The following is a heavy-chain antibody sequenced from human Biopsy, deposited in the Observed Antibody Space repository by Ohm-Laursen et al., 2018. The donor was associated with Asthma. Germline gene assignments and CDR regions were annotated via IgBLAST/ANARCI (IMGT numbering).Heavy chain of an antibody. Sequence: SSVKVSCKSSGGSFSNYAISWVRQAPRQGLEWMGGLIPVLGTADYAQMFEGRVTITADESTSTAYMELSSLRSEDTAVYYCARGYSGSDRIVYYYSGMEVWGPGTTVTVSS. CDR1: GGSFSNYA. CDR2: LIPVLGTA. V-gene: IGHV1-69*01. D-gene: IGHD5-12*01. J-gene: IGHJ6*01. CDR3: ARGYSGSDRIVYYYSGMEV.